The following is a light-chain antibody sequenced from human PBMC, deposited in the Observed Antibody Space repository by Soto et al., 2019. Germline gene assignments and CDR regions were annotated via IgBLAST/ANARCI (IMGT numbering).Light chain of an antibody. CDR3: QQYGSSPRT. V-gene: IGKV3-20*01. Sequence: EIVLTQSPGALSLSPGERATLSCGASQSVSSSYLAWYQQKPGQAPRLLIYGASTRASGIPDRFSGSGSGKEFTHNISRLEREEFAVYYCQQYGSSPRTVGQGTKVE. CDR2: GAS. CDR1: QSVSSSY. J-gene: IGKJ1*01.